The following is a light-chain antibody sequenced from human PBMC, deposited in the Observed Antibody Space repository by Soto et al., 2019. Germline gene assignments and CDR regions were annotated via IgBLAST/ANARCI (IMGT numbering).Light chain of an antibody. V-gene: IGKV3-15*01. CDR3: QQYNDWPSLT. Sequence: EIVMTQSPGTLSVSPGERATLSCRASQSVSSRLAWYQQKPGQAPRLLIYGASTRATGIPARFSGSGSGTEFPLTITRLQSEDFAVYYCQQYNDWPSLTFGGGTKVEIK. CDR1: QSVSSR. CDR2: GAS. J-gene: IGKJ4*01.